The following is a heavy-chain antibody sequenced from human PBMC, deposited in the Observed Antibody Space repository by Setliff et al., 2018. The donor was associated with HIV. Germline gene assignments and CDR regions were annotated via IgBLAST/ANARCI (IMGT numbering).Heavy chain of an antibody. J-gene: IGHJ4*02. Sequence: PSETLSLTCAVYGGSLSSSYWTWIRQAPGKGLEWIGEINHSGTANYNPSLKSRVTISVDTSKNRFSLRLTSVTAADTAVYYCARSPGVATITIFDYWGQGTLVTVSS. CDR1: GGSLSSSY. CDR3: ARSPGVATITIFDY. V-gene: IGHV4-34*01. D-gene: IGHD5-12*01. CDR2: INHSGTA.